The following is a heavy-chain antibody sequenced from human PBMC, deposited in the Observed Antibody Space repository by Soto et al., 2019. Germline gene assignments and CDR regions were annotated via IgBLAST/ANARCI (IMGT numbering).Heavy chain of an antibody. V-gene: IGHV3-21*01. CDR2: ISSSSSYI. Sequence: EVPLVESGGGLVKPGGSLRLSCAASGFTFSSYSMNWVRQAPGKGLEWVSSISSSSSYIYYADSVKGRFTISRDNAKNSLYLQMNSLRAEDTAVYYCARRVVVPAARREEDAFDIWGQGTMVTVSS. CDR1: GFTFSSYS. CDR3: ARRVVVPAARREEDAFDI. J-gene: IGHJ3*02. D-gene: IGHD2-2*01.